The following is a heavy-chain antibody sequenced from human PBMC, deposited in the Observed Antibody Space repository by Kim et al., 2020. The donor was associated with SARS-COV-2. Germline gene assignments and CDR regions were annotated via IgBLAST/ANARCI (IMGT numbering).Heavy chain of an antibody. CDR1: GFTFSSYS. CDR3: ARAQGVGGMDV. V-gene: IGHV3-21*01. J-gene: IGHJ6*02. CDR2: ISSSSSYI. D-gene: IGHD3-16*01. Sequence: GGSLRLSCAASGFTFSSYSMNWDRQAPGKGLEWVSSISSSSSYIYYADSVKGRFTISRDNAKNSLYLQMNSLRAEDTAVYYCARAQGVGGMDVWGQGTTVTVSS.